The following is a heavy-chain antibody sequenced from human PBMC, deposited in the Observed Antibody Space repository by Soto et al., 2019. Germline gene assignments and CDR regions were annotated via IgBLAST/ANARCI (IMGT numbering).Heavy chain of an antibody. CDR1: GFTFSSYA. V-gene: IGHV3-23*01. CDR3: AKGEYSYCFLPSVPPPQHSFSAQRSLDL. J-gene: IGHJ2*01. CDR2: ISGSGGST. Sequence: PWGSLRLSCAASGFTFSSYAMSWVRQAPGKGLEWVSAISGSGGSTYYADSVKGRFTISRDNSKNTLYLQMNSLRAEDTAVYYCAKGEYSYCFLPSVPPPQHSFSAQRSLDL. D-gene: IGHD5-18*01.